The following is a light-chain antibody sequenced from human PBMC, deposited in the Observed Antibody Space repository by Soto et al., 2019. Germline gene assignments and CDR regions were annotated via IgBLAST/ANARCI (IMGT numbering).Light chain of an antibody. CDR1: TGAVTSGYY. CDR2: NTN. V-gene: IGLV7-43*01. J-gene: IGLJ2*01. Sequence: QAVVTQEPSLTVSPGGTVTLTCASSTGAVTSGYYPNWFQQKPGQAPRALIYNTNNKHSWTPARFSGSLLGGKAALTLSGVPPEDEAEYYCLLYYGGAQVFGGGTKVTVL. CDR3: LLYYGGAQV.